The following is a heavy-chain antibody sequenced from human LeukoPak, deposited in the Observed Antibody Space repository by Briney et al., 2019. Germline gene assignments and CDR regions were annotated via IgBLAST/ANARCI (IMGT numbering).Heavy chain of an antibody. J-gene: IGHJ3*02. D-gene: IGHD1-26*01. CDR3: VRDPIVGATDDAFDI. Sequence: SETLSLTCTVSGGSISSSSYYWGWIRQPPGKGLEWIGSIYYSGSTYYNPSLKSRVTISVDTSKNQFSLKLRSVTAADTAVYYCVRDPIVGATDDAFDIWGQGTMVTVSS. CDR1: GGSISSSSYY. V-gene: IGHV4-39*07. CDR2: IYYSGST.